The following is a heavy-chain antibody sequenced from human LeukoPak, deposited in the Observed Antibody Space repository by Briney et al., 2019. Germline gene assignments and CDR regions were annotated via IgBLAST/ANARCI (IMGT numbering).Heavy chain of an antibody. CDR1: GFTVSSNY. CDR2: IYTGGST. J-gene: IGHJ3*02. Sequence: GGSLRLSCAASGFTVSSNYMSWVRQAPGKGLEWVSVIYTGGSTYYADSVKGRFTISRDNSKSTLYLHMNSLRAEDTAVYYCARGSRIWFGELLFGGAFDIWGQGTMVTVSS. V-gene: IGHV3-66*01. D-gene: IGHD3-10*01. CDR3: ARGSRIWFGELLFGGAFDI.